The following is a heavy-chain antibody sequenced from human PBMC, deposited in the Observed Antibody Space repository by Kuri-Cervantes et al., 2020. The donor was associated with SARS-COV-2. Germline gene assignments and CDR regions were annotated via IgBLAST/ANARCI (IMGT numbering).Heavy chain of an antibody. J-gene: IGHJ4*02. CDR2: IRYDGSNK. D-gene: IGHD3-3*01. V-gene: IGHV3-30*02. CDR1: GFTFSSYG. CDR3: TSQLRFLEWLSDY. Sequence: GESLKISCAASGFTFSSYGMHWVRQAPGKGLEWVAFIRYDGSNKYYAGSVKGRFTISRDNSKNTLYLQMNSLKTEDTAVYYCTSQLRFLEWLSDYWGQGTLVTVSS.